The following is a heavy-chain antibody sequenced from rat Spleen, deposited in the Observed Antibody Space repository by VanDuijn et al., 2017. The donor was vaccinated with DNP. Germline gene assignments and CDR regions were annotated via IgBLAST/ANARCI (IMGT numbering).Heavy chain of an antibody. CDR1: GYTFTSYY. Sequence: QIQLQQSGAELAEPGSSVKISCKASGYTFTSYYISWIKQTTGQGLECIGYINTGRGSTNYNEKFKGKATLTVDKSSSTAFMQLSSLTPDDSAVYYCARRRLPYWYFDFWGPGTMVTVSS. CDR2: INTGRGST. CDR3: ARRRLPYWYFDF. V-gene: IGHV1-43*01. D-gene: IGHD1-4*01. J-gene: IGHJ1*01.